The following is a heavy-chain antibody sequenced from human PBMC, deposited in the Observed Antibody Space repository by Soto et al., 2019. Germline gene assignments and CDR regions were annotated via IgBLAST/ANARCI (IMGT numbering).Heavy chain of an antibody. V-gene: IGHV4-31*01. CDR1: GGSISSGGYY. J-gene: IGHJ4*02. Sequence: QVQLLESGPGIVKASETLSLTCSISGGSISSGGYYWSWVRQRPGMGLERIGYVSFNENNYYNPSLKSLVSISVGTSKSQFSLRLSSVTASDAAVYYCARQITMARGIDFWGPGISVSVAS. CDR3: ARQITMARGIDF. D-gene: IGHD3-10*01. CDR2: VSFNENN.